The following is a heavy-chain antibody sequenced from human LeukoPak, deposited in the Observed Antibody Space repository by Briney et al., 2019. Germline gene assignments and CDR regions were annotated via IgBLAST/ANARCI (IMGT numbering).Heavy chain of an antibody. CDR2: IYFSGDT. J-gene: IGHJ6*02. Sequence: SETLSLTCTVSGGSISSYYWSWIRQPPGKGLEWIGYIYFSGDTNDNPSLKSRLTISVDTSRNQFSLSLDSVTAADTAVYYCARDRGQLGRPYYYGMDVWGQGTTVTVSS. D-gene: IGHD3-10*01. CDR3: ARDRGQLGRPYYYGMDV. CDR1: GGSISSYY. V-gene: IGHV4-59*01.